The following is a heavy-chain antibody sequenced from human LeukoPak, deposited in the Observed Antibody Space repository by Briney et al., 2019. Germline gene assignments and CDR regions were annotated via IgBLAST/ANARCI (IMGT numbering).Heavy chain of an antibody. CDR1: GGSISSGSYY. CDR3: ARIVGATVGRYYYYYGMDV. D-gene: IGHD1-26*01. Sequence: SETLSLTCTVSGGSISSGSYYWSWIRQPAGKGLEWIGRIYTSGSTNYNPSLKSRVTISVDTSKNQFSLKLSSVTAADTAVYYCARIVGATVGRYYYYYGMDVWGQGTTVTVSS. V-gene: IGHV4-61*02. CDR2: IYTSGST. J-gene: IGHJ6*02.